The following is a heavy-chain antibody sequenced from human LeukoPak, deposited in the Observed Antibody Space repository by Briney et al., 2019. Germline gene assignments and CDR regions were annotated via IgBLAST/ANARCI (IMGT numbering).Heavy chain of an antibody. Sequence: GGPLRLPCAPSGLTLSTYGMIWLRQAPGKGLEWVSSISSYGNYMQIHYADSVKGRLTISRDNVQNSLFLQMDSLTVEDTVVYFCARDWPPVSGPYGSVFNFHYYGMDVWGQGTTVTVSS. CDR2: ISSYGNYMQI. CDR3: ARDWPPVSGPYGSVFNFHYYGMDV. CDR1: GLTLSTYG. V-gene: IGHV3-21*01. D-gene: IGHD3-10*01. J-gene: IGHJ6*02.